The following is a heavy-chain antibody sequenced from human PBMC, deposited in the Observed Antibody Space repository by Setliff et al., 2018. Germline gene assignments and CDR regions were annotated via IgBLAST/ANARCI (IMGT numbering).Heavy chain of an antibody. CDR2: INPNSGGT. D-gene: IGHD6-13*01. CDR1: GYTFTGYY. CDR3: ARGGGSSSWYDAFDI. J-gene: IGHJ3*02. Sequence: ASVKVSCKASGYTFTGYYMHWVRQAPGQGLEWMGWINPNSGGTNYAQKFQGRVTMTRDTSISTAYMELSRLRSDDTAVCYCARGGGSSSWYDAFDIWGQGTMVTVSS. V-gene: IGHV1-2*02.